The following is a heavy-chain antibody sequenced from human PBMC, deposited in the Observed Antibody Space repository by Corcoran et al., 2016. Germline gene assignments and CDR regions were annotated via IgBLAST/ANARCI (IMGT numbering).Heavy chain of an antibody. D-gene: IGHD1-1*01. Sequence: QVQLVESGGGVVQPGRSLRLSCAASGFTFSSYGMYWVRQAPGKGLEWVAVISYDGSNKYYADSVKGRFTISRDNSKNTLYLQMNSLRAEDTAVYYCAKGNLPYGMDVWGQGTTVTVSS. V-gene: IGHV3-30*18. CDR2: ISYDGSNK. CDR3: AKGNLPYGMDV. J-gene: IGHJ6*02. CDR1: GFTFSSYG.